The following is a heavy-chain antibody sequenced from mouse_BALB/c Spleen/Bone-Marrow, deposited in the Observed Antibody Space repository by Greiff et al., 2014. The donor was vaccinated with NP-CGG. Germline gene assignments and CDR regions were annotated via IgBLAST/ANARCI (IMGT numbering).Heavy chain of an antibody. CDR1: GFNIKDTY. CDR2: IDPANGNT. Sequence: VQLQQSGAELVKPGASVKLSCTASGFNIKDTYMHWVKQRPEQGLEWIGRIDPANGNTKYDPKFQGKATITADTSSNTAYLQLSSLTSEDTAVYYCASYYYGSGSFAYWGQGTLVTVSA. J-gene: IGHJ3*01. D-gene: IGHD1-1*01. CDR3: ASYYYGSGSFAY. V-gene: IGHV14-3*02.